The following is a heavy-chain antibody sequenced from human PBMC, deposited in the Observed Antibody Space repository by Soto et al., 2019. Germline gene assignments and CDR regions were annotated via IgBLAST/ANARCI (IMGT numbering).Heavy chain of an antibody. D-gene: IGHD3-22*01. CDR1: GGSISSYY. J-gene: IGHJ4*02. V-gene: IGHV4-59*01. CDR3: ASLDYYDSSGGDY. CDR2: IYYSGST. Sequence: QVQLQESGPGLVKPSETLSLTCTVSGGSISSYYWSWIRQPPGKGLEWIGYIYYSGSTNYNPSLKRRVTLAVDTSKNQFSLKLSSVTAADTAVYYCASLDYYDSSGGDYWGQGTLVTVSS.